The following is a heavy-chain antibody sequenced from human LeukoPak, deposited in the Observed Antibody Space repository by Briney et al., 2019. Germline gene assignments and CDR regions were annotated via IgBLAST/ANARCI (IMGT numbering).Heavy chain of an antibody. D-gene: IGHD2-15*01. CDR2: IYHSGST. J-gene: IGHJ4*02. CDR1: GGSISSYY. CDR3: ARHSDCSDGSCLFGGPDY. Sequence: SETLSLTCTVSGGSISSYYWSWIRQPPGKGLEWVGTIYHSGSTYYNPSLKSRVTISVDTSKNQFSLKVSSVTAADTAVYYCARHSDCSDGSCLFGGPDYWGQGTLVTVSS. V-gene: IGHV4-59*05.